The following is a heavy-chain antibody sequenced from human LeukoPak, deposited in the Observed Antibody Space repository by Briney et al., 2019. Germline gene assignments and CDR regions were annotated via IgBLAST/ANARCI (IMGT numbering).Heavy chain of an antibody. J-gene: IGHJ4*02. Sequence: ASVKVSCKASGYTFTSYHMHWVRQAPGQGLEWMGWISGYNGNTNYAQKLQGRVTMTTDTSTSTAYMELRSLRSDDTAVYYCAREYCSTTRCYMADYWGQGTLVTVSS. CDR2: ISGYNGNT. CDR1: GYTFTSYH. D-gene: IGHD2-2*01. V-gene: IGHV1-18*04. CDR3: AREYCSTTRCYMADY.